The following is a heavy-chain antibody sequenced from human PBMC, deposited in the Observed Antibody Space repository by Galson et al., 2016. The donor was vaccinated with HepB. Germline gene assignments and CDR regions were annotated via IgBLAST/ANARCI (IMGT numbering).Heavy chain of an antibody. CDR1: GFTFSSYD. CDR2: IGTAGDT. J-gene: IGHJ5*02. D-gene: IGHD1-1*01. CDR3: SNDHWHGEVHH. V-gene: IGHV3-13*01. Sequence: SLRLSCAASGFTFSSYDMHWVRQATGKGLEWVSTIGTAGDTYYPGSVKGRFTISRDNARNSLYLQMNNLRAEDTAIYYCSNDHWHGEVHHWGQGTLVTVSS.